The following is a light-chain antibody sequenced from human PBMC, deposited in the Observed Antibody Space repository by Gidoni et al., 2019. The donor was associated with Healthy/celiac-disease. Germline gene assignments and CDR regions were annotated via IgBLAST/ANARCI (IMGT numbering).Light chain of an antibody. V-gene: IGLV2-23*03. CDR3: CSYAGSSTFVV. CDR1: SSDVGSYNL. CDR2: ECS. J-gene: IGLJ2*01. Sequence: QSALTQPASVPGSPGQSITISCTGTSSDVGSYNLVSWYQQHPDKAPKLMIYECSKRPSGVANRFSGSKSGNTASLTISGLQAEDEADYYCCSYAGSSTFVVFGGGTKLTVL.